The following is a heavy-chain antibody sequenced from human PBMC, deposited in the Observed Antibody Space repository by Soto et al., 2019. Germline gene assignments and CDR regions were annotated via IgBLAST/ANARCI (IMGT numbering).Heavy chain of an antibody. V-gene: IGHV3-48*03. CDR1: GFTFSSYE. CDR2: IGTSGKTI. Sequence: VGSLRLSCAVSGFTFSSYEMNWVRQAPGKGLEWVSYIGTSGKTIYCADSVRGRFTISRDNAKNSLYLQMNSLRAEDTAVYFCARDPAIYSGKFDYGLDVWGRGTTVTVSS. CDR3: ARDPAIYSGKFDYGLDV. D-gene: IGHD4-4*01. J-gene: IGHJ6*02.